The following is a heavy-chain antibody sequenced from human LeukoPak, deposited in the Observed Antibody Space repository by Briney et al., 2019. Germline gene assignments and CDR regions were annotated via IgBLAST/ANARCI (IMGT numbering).Heavy chain of an antibody. Sequence: GGSLRLSCAASGFTFSSYSMNWVRQAPGKGLEWVSSISSSSSYIYYADSVKGRFTISRDNAKNSLYLQMNSLRAEDTAVYYCARVRGDYDSSGYYGSLYYFDYWGQGTLVTVSS. CDR3: ARVRGDYDSSGYYGSLYYFDY. CDR1: GFTFSSYS. D-gene: IGHD3-22*01. J-gene: IGHJ4*02. V-gene: IGHV3-21*01. CDR2: ISSSSSYI.